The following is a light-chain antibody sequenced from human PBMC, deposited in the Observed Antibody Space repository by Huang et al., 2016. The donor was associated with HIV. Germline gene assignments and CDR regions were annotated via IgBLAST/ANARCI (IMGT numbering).Light chain of an antibody. Sequence: EIVLTQSPATLSLSPGERATLSCRASQRVSSYLAWYQQKPGHAPRLLIYDASNRATGIPARFSGSGSGTDFTLTISSLEPEDFAVYYCQQRSNWPTFGPGTKVDIK. CDR3: QQRSNWPT. CDR1: QRVSSY. V-gene: IGKV3-11*01. CDR2: DAS. J-gene: IGKJ3*01.